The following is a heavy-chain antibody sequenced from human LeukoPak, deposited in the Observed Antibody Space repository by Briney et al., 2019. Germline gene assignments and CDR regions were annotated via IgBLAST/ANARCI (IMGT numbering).Heavy chain of an antibody. CDR3: ARERATMVRGVIITDDAFDI. D-gene: IGHD3-10*01. CDR1: GFTFSSYW. V-gene: IGHV3-7*01. Sequence: GGSLRLSCAASGFTFSSYWMSWVRQAPGKGLEWVANIKQDGSEKYYVDSVKGRFTISRDNAKNSLYLQMNSLRAEDTAVYYCARERATMVRGVIITDDAFDIWGQGTMVTVSS. J-gene: IGHJ3*02. CDR2: IKQDGSEK.